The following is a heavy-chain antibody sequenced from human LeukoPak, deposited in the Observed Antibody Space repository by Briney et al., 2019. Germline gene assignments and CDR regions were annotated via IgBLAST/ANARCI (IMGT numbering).Heavy chain of an antibody. V-gene: IGHV1-2*02. CDR2: INPNSGGT. Sequence: ASVNVSCKASGYTFTGYYMHWVRQAPGQGLEWMGWINPNSGGTNYAQKSQGRVTMTRDTSISTAYMELSRLISDDTAVYYCARCIYDILSGHYPIDYWGQGTLVTVSS. CDR1: GYTFTGYY. D-gene: IGHD3-9*01. CDR3: ARCIYDILSGHYPIDY. J-gene: IGHJ4*02.